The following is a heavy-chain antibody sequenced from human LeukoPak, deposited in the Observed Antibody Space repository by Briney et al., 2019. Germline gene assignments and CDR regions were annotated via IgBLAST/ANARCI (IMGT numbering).Heavy chain of an antibody. V-gene: IGHV3-23*01. Sequence: GGPLRLSCAVSGITLSNSGMSWVRQAPGKGLEWVAGLSGSGGGTNYADSVQGRFTISRDNPKNTLYLQMNSLRAEDTAVYFCAKRGVVIRVFLVGFHKEAYYFDSWGQGALVTVSS. CDR2: LSGSGGGT. CDR1: GITLSNSG. J-gene: IGHJ4*02. CDR3: AKRGVVIRVFLVGFHKEAYYFDS. D-gene: IGHD3-10*01.